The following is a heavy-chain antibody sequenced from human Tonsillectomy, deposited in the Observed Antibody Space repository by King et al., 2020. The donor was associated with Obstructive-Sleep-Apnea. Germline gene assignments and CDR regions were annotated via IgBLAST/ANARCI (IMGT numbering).Heavy chain of an antibody. Sequence: QLQESGPGLVKPSETLSLTCTVSGVSISGSAYYWGWIRQPPGKGLECIGAVYYTGCTYFNPSLKSRLTISVDTSKNQCSLRLSSVTAADTAVYYCARKQWLAPFDYWGQGTLVTVSS. CDR1: GVSISGSAYY. J-gene: IGHJ4*02. CDR3: ARKQWLAPFDY. D-gene: IGHD6-19*01. V-gene: IGHV4-39*07. CDR2: VYYTGCT.